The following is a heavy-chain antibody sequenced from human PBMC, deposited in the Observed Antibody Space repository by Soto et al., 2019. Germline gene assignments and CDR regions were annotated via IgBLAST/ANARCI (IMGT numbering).Heavy chain of an antibody. CDR2: THYRSKWYN. CDR3: ARGAYCSGGSCYWWFDP. J-gene: IGHJ5*02. CDR1: GDSVSSNSGA. D-gene: IGHD2-15*01. V-gene: IGHV6-1*01. Sequence: SQTLSLTCAISGDSVSSNSGAWNWIRQSPSRGLEWLGRTHYRSKWYNDYAVSVKSRITINPDTSKNQFSLQLNSVTPEDTAVYYCARGAYCSGGSCYWWFDPWGQGTLVTVSS.